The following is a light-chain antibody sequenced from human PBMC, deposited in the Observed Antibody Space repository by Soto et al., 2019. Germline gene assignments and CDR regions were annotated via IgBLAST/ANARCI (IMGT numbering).Light chain of an antibody. CDR2: GNS. CDR3: QSYDSSLSALV. V-gene: IGLV1-40*01. J-gene: IGLJ2*01. Sequence: QSALTQPPSVSGAPGQRVTISCARSSSNIGAGYDVHWYQQLPGTAPKLLIYGNSNRPSGVPDRFSGSKSGTSASLAITGLQAADEADYYCQSYDSSLSALVFGGGTKVTVL. CDR1: SSNIGAGYD.